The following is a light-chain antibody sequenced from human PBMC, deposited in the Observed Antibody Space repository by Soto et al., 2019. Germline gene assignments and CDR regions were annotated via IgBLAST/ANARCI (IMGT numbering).Light chain of an antibody. CDR3: GSWDTSLSGII. Sequence: VLTQPPSVSAAPGQMVTISCSGSSSSIGNNYASWYQQLPGTAPKLPIYENNKRPSGIPDRFSGSKSGTSATLDISGLQTGDEADYYCGSWDTSLSGIIFGGGTKVTVL. V-gene: IGLV1-51*01. J-gene: IGLJ2*01. CDR2: ENN. CDR1: SSSIGNNY.